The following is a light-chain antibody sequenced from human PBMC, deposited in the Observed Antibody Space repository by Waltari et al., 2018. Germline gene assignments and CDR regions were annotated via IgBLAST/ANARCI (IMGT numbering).Light chain of an antibody. V-gene: IGKV1-39*01. CDR2: AAS. CDR1: QSISSY. J-gene: IGKJ1*01. Sequence: DIQMTQSPSSLSASVGDRVTITCRASQSISSYLNWYQQKPGKAPKLLSYAASSLQSGVPSRFRGSGSGTDFTLTISRLQPEDFATYYCQQSYSTPRTFGQGTKVEIK. CDR3: QQSYSTPRT.